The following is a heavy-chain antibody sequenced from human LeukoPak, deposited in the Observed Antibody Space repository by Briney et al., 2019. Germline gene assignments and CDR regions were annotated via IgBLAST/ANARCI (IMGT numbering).Heavy chain of an antibody. Sequence: GGSLRLSCAASGFTFSSYGMSWVRQAPGKGLEWVSAISGSGGSTYYADSVKGRFTISRDNSKNTLYLQMNSLRAEDTAVYYCAKWGIAVAGIYYYYYYYMDVWGKGTTVTISS. J-gene: IGHJ6*03. CDR1: GFTFSSYG. V-gene: IGHV3-23*01. CDR2: ISGSGGST. D-gene: IGHD6-19*01. CDR3: AKWGIAVAGIYYYYYYYMDV.